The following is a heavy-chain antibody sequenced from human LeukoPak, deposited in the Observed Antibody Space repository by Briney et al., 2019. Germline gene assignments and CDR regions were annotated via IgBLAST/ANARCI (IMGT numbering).Heavy chain of an antibody. CDR2: IYPGDSDT. CDR3: AKLAGYCSGGSCSYYFDY. Sequence: GGSLKISCKGSGYSFTSYWIGWVRQMPGKSLEWMGIIYPGDSDTRYSPSFQGQVTISADKSISTAYLQWSSLKASDTAMYYCAKLAGYCSGGSCSYYFDYWGQGTLVTVSS. J-gene: IGHJ4*02. V-gene: IGHV5-51*01. CDR1: GYSFTSYW. D-gene: IGHD2-15*01.